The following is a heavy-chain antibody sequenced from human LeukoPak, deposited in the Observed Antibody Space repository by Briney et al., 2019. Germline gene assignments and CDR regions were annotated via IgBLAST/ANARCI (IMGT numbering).Heavy chain of an antibody. CDR1: GFTFSSYA. CDR3: AKDPPHVSWLFDY. J-gene: IGHJ4*02. D-gene: IGHD3-16*01. CDR2: ITNSGGTT. V-gene: IGHV3-23*01. Sequence: PGGSLRLSCAASGFTFSSYAMSWVRQAPGKGLEWVSAITNSGGTTYYPDSVKGRFTISRDNSKNTLYLQMNSLRAEDTAVYYCAKDPPHVSWLFDYWGQGTLVTVSS.